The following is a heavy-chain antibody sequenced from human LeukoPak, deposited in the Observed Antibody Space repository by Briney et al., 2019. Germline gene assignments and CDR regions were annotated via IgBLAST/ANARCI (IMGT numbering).Heavy chain of an antibody. J-gene: IGHJ4*02. Sequence: GGSLRLSCAASGFTFSSYWMSWVRQAPGKGLEWVANTKQDGSERYYVDSVKGRFTISRDNAKNSLYLQMNSLRAEDTAVYYCARDKIVGATNFDYWGQGTLVTVSS. CDR1: GFTFSSYW. CDR2: TKQDGSER. V-gene: IGHV3-7*03. CDR3: ARDKIVGATNFDY. D-gene: IGHD1-26*01.